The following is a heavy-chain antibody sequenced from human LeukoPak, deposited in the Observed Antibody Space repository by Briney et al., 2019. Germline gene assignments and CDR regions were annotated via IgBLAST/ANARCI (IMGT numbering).Heavy chain of an antibody. D-gene: IGHD6-19*01. J-gene: IGHJ3*02. CDR3: ARDAVGAFDI. Sequence: PGGSLRLSCAASGFTFSSYAMHWVRQAPGEGLEWVAVISYDGSNKYYADSVKGRFTISRDNSKNTLYLQMNSLRAEDTAVYYCARDAVGAFDIWGQGTMVTVSS. CDR1: GFTFSSYA. CDR2: ISYDGSNK. V-gene: IGHV3-30*04.